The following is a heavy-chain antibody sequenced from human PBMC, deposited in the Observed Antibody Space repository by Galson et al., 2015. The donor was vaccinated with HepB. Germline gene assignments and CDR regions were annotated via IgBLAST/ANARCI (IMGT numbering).Heavy chain of an antibody. CDR3: ARDRGWYPNRHYYFDY. Sequence: SLRLSCAASGFTFSSYAMHWVRQAPGKGLEWVAVISYDGSNKYYADSVKGRFTISRDNSKNTLYLQMNSLRAEDTAVYYCARDRGWYPNRHYYFDYWGQGTLVTVSS. CDR2: ISYDGSNK. CDR1: GFTFSSYA. V-gene: IGHV3-30-3*01. J-gene: IGHJ4*02. D-gene: IGHD6-19*01.